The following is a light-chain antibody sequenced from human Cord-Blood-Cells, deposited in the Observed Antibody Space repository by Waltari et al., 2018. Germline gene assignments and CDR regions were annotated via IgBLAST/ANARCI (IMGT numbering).Light chain of an antibody. Sequence: SYELTQPPSVSVSPGQTARITCSGDALPKQYAYWYQQKPGQAPVLVIDKDSERPSGIPARFSGSSSGTTVTLTISGVQAEDEADYYCQSADSSGTWVFGGGTKLTVL. V-gene: IGLV3-25*03. CDR1: ALPKQY. J-gene: IGLJ3*02. CDR2: KDS. CDR3: QSADSSGTWV.